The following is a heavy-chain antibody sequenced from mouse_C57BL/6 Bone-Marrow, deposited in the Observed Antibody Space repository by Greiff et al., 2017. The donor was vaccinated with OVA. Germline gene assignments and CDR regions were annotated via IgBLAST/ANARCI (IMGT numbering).Heavy chain of an antibody. CDR3: ADMVTTGYLDY. CDR1: GYTFTSYW. Sequence: QVQLQQPGAELVRPGTSVKLSCKASGYTFTSYWMHWVKQRPGQGLEWIGVIDPSASYPNYNQKFKGKATLTVDTSSSTAYMQLSSLTSEDSAVYYCADMVTTGYLDYWGQGTTLTVSS. V-gene: IGHV1-59*01. D-gene: IGHD2-2*01. J-gene: IGHJ2*01. CDR2: IDPSASYP.